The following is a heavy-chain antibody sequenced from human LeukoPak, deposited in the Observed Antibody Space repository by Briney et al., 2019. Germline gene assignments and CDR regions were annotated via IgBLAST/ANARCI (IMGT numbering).Heavy chain of an antibody. V-gene: IGHV3-74*01. J-gene: IGHJ4*02. D-gene: IGHD3-9*01. CDR1: GFTFSSYW. Sequence: GGSLRLSCAASGFTFSSYWMHWVRQAPGKGLVWVSRINSDGSSTSYADSVKGRFTISRDNAKNTLYLQMNSLRAEDTAVYYCARDGYDILTGYYKAFDYWGQGTLVTVSS. CDR3: ARDGYDILTGYYKAFDY. CDR2: INSDGSST.